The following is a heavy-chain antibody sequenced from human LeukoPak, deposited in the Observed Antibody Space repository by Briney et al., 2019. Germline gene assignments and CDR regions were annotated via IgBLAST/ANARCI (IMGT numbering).Heavy chain of an antibody. CDR1: GYTLTKLS. V-gene: IGHV1-24*01. D-gene: IGHD2-2*01. Sequence: APVKVSCKVSGYTLTKLSMHWVRQTPGKGLEWMGGFDPEDGETMYAQKFQGRVTMTEDTSTDTAYMELNSLRSEDTAVYYCATPRQGYCSSTSCFYFDYWGQGTLVTVSS. J-gene: IGHJ4*02. CDR3: ATPRQGYCSSTSCFYFDY. CDR2: FDPEDGET.